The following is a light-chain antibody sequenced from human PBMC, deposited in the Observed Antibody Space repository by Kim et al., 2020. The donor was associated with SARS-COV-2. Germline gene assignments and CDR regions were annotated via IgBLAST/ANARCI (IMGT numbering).Light chain of an antibody. J-gene: IGLJ2*01. CDR2: QDS. V-gene: IGLV3-1*01. Sequence: SYELTQPPSMSVSPGQTASITCSGDKLGDKFACWYQQKPGRSPILVIYQDSKRPSGIPERFSASNSGNTATLTISGTQAMDEGDYFCQVWDSSTVV. CDR3: QVWDSSTVV. CDR1: KLGDKF.